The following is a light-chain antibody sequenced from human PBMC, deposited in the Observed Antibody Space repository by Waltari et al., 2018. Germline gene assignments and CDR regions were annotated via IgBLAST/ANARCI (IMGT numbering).Light chain of an antibody. Sequence: QSALTQPASVSGSPGQSITISCTGTSSDVGFYNYVSWYQQYPGKAPKLIIYDVFQRASGVSNRCSGSKSGNTASLTISGLQTEDEGDYYCNSYTGSSSWVFGGGTKLTVL. CDR3: NSYTGSSSWV. J-gene: IGLJ3*02. CDR1: SSDVGFYNY. V-gene: IGLV2-14*03. CDR2: DVF.